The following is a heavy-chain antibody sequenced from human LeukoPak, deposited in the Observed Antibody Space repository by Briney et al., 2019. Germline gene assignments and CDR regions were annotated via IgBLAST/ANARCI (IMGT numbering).Heavy chain of an antibody. CDR3: ARGDIVVVPAANSHAFDI. V-gene: IGHV4-38-2*02. CDR1: GYSITSGYY. J-gene: IGHJ3*02. Sequence: SETLSLTCTVSGYSITSGYYWGWIRRTPGKGLEWIGSSYHTGSTLYNPSLKSRVTISVDTSKNQFSLKLSSVTAADTAVYYCARGDIVVVPAANSHAFDIWGQGTMVTVSS. D-gene: IGHD2-2*01. CDR2: SYHTGST.